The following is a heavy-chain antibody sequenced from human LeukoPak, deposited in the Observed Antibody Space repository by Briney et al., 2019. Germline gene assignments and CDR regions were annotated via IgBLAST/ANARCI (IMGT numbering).Heavy chain of an antibody. CDR1: GFTFDDYA. CDR3: AKDIRSGYSSVVLDY. D-gene: IGHD6-19*01. CDR2: ISWNSGSI. J-gene: IGHJ4*02. Sequence: GGSLRLSCTASGFTFDDYAMHWVRQAPGKGLEWVSGISWNSGSIGYADSVKGRFTISRDNAKNSLYLQMNSLRAEDTALYYCAKDIRSGYSSVVLDYWGQGTLVTVSS. V-gene: IGHV3-9*01.